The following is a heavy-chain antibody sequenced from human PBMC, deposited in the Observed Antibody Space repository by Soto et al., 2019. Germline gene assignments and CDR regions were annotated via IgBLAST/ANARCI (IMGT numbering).Heavy chain of an antibody. J-gene: IGHJ5*02. V-gene: IGHV4-4*07. CDR1: GASISGFY. D-gene: IGHD1-1*01. CDR2: IYATGTT. Sequence: SATLSLTCTVSGASISGFYWSWIRKSAGKGLEWIGRIYATGTTDYNTSLKSRVMMSVDTSKKQFSLKLRSVTAADTAVYYCVRDGTKTLRDWFDPWGQGISVTVSS. CDR3: VRDGTKTLRDWFDP.